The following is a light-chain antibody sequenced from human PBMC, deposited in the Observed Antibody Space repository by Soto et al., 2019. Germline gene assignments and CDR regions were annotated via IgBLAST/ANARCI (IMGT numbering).Light chain of an antibody. Sequence: QSVLTQPPSASGTPGQRVTISCSGSSSNIGSNTVNWYQQLPGTAPKLIIYSNNQRPSGVPDRLSGSQSGSSSSLAISGLQSEDVADYNCAAWDDSLNGVVFGGGTRL. CDR3: AAWDDSLNGVV. CDR1: SSNIGSNT. CDR2: SNN. J-gene: IGLJ2*01. V-gene: IGLV1-44*01.